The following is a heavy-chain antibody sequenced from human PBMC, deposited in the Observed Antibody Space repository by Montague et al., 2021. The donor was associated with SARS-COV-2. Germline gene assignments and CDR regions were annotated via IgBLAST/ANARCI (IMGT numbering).Heavy chain of an antibody. CDR2: VNHGGST. V-gene: IGHV4-34*01. D-gene: IGHD3-10*01. CDR1: GSSFSGYY. Sequence: SETLSLTCAVHGSSFSGYYWNWIRQSPGKGLEWIGEVNHGGSTKFSPSLKGRLTISTDTSKNQFSLKLSSVTAADTAVYYCAVTYYYGSGFDYWGQGTLVTVSS. J-gene: IGHJ4*02. CDR3: AVTYYYGSGFDY.